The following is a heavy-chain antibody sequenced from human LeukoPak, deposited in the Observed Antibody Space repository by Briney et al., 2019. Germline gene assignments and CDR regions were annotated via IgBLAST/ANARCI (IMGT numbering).Heavy chain of an antibody. CDR3: ARDYYDSSGYYRFDY. V-gene: IGHV3-21*01. CDR2: ISSSSSYI. J-gene: IGHJ4*02. D-gene: IGHD3-22*01. CDR1: GFTFSSYS. Sequence: PGGSLRLSCAASGFTFSSYSMNWVRQAPGKGLEWVSSISSSSSYIYYADSVKGRFTISRDNAKSSLYLQMNSLRAEDTAVYYCARDYYDSSGYYRFDYWGQGTLVTVSS.